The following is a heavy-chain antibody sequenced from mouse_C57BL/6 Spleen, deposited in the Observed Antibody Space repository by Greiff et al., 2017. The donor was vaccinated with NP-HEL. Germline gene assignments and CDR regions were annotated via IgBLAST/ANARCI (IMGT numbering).Heavy chain of an antibody. CDR3: ADGSSYKNDAMDY. CDR2: IHPNSGST. Sequence: QVQLKQPGAELVKPGASVKLSCKASGYTFTSYWMHWVKQRPGQGLEWIGMIHPNSGSTNYNEKFKSKATLTVDKSSSTAYMQLSSLTSEDSAVYYCADGSSYKNDAMDYWGQGTSVTVSS. CDR1: GYTFTSYW. J-gene: IGHJ4*01. D-gene: IGHD1-1*01. V-gene: IGHV1-64*01.